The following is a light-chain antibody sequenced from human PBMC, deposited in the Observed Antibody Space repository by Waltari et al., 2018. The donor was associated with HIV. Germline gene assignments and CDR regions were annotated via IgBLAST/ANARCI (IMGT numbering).Light chain of an antibody. CDR2: NNN. CDR3: AAWDDSLNGVM. V-gene: IGLV1-44*01. Sequence: QSLLTQPPSASGTPGQRVSISCSGGSSNIGSNAVNWYQQLPGTAPTLLIYNNNQRPPGVPDRFSGSKSCTSASLAISGLQSEDEAAYYCAAWDDSLNGVMFGGGTTLTVL. J-gene: IGLJ3*02. CDR1: SSNIGSNA.